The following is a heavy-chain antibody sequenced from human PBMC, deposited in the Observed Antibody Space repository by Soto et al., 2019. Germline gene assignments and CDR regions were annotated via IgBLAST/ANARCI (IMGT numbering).Heavy chain of an antibody. D-gene: IGHD1-1*01. CDR3: AISRYNGNYSGSFLDY. J-gene: IGHJ4*02. V-gene: IGHV3-53*01. CDR2: LYTGTDT. Sequence: GYLRLSCAASGFTVSSSYLTWVRQAPGKGLEWVAILYTGTDTVYADSVKGRFTISRDSSKNTLYLQMHSLRAEDTAMYFCAISRYNGNYSGSFLDYWGQGSLVTVFS. CDR1: GFTVSSSY.